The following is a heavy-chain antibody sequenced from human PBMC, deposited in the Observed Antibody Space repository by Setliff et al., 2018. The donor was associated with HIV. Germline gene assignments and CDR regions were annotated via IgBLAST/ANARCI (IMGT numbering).Heavy chain of an antibody. V-gene: IGHV3-20*04. CDR1: GFTFDDYG. J-gene: IGHJ4*02. Sequence: GGSLRLSCEASGFTFDDYGMSWVRHAPGKGLEWVSGIKWDGKRKGYEDSVKGRFTISRDNAKNSLYLQMNSLRADDTAVYYCAKDRMHYYDSSGYSYFDYWGQGTLVTVSS. CDR3: AKDRMHYYDSSGYSYFDY. CDR2: IKWDGKRK. D-gene: IGHD3-22*01.